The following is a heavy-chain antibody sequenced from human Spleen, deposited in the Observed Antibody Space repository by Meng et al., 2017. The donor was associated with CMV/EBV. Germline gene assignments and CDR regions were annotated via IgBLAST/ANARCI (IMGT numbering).Heavy chain of an antibody. CDR2: IYSGGST. Sequence: SCAASGFTVSSNYMSWVRQAPGKGLEWVSVIYSGGSTYYADSVKGRFTISRDNSENTLYLQMNSLRAEDTAVYYCARDDERWLQLGYWGQGTLVTVSS. CDR1: GFTVSSNY. D-gene: IGHD5-24*01. CDR3: ARDDERWLQLGY. J-gene: IGHJ4*02. V-gene: IGHV3-53*01.